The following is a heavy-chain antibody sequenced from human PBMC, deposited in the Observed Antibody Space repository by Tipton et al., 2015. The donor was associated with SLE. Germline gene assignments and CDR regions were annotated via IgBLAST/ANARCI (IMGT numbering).Heavy chain of an antibody. CDR3: VGWDDSSGYYYVEYFRH. CDR1: GFTFSSYA. J-gene: IGHJ1*01. D-gene: IGHD3-22*01. V-gene: IGHV3-64D*08. CDR2: ISSNGGST. Sequence: SLRLSCAASGFTFSSYAMHWVRQAPGKGLEYVSAISSNGGSTYYADSVKGRFTISRDNSKNTLYLQMSSLRAEDTAVYYCVGWDDSSGYYYVEYFRHWGQGTLVTVPS.